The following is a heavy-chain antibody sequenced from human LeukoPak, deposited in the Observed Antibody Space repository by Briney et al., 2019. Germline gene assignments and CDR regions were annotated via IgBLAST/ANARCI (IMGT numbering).Heavy chain of an antibody. D-gene: IGHD4-11*01. Sequence: GGSLRLSCAASGCIFNNYWISWVRQAPGEGLEWVANIKQDGSDKYYVDSVKGRFTIPRDNAKNSLYLQMNSLRAEDTAVYYCARRGPLDDYSSAFDIWGQGTMVTVSS. J-gene: IGHJ3*02. V-gene: IGHV3-7*01. CDR2: IKQDGSDK. CDR3: ARRGPLDDYSSAFDI. CDR1: GCIFNNYW.